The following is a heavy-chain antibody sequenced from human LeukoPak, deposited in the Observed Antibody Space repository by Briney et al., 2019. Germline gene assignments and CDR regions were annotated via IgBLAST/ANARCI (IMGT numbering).Heavy chain of an antibody. CDR3: ARKAGGFLEWPYVFDP. Sequence: SETLSLTCTVSGGSISSSSYYWGWIRQPPGKGLEWIGSIYYSGSTYYNPSLKSRVTISVDRSKNQFSLKLSSVTAADTAVYYCARKAGGFLEWPYVFDPWGQGTLVTVSS. D-gene: IGHD3-3*01. J-gene: IGHJ5*02. CDR2: IYYSGST. CDR1: GGSISSSSYY. V-gene: IGHV4-39*07.